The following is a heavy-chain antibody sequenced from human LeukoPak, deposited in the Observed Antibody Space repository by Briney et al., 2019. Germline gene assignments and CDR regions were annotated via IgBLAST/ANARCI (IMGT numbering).Heavy chain of an antibody. D-gene: IGHD5-18*01. CDR3: AREGQGARGYSYGLDY. CDR1: GFTFSSYW. Sequence: QPGGSLRLSXAASGFTFSSYWMSWVSQAPGKGLEWVANIKQDGSEKYYVDSVKGRFTISRDNAKNSLYLQMNSLRAEDTAVYYCAREGQGARGYSYGLDYWGQGTLVTVSS. J-gene: IGHJ4*02. V-gene: IGHV3-7*01. CDR2: IKQDGSEK.